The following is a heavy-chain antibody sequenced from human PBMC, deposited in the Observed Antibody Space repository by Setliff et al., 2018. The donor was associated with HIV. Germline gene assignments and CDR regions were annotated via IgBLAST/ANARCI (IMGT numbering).Heavy chain of an antibody. Sequence: NPSETLSLTCSVSGVSINRTDHFWGWIRQSPGKRLEWIGSVSQSRSTYYNPSLKSRITISVDRSKNLFSLKLISVTAADQGVYYCARVPVAGANWFDPWGLGTLVTVSS. D-gene: IGHD2-21*01. CDR1: GVSINRTDHF. J-gene: IGHJ5*02. CDR3: ARVPVAGANWFDP. V-gene: IGHV4-39*01. CDR2: VSQSRST.